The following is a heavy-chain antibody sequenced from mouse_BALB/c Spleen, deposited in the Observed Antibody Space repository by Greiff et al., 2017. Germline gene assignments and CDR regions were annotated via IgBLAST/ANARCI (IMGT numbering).Heavy chain of an antibody. CDR3: GRTTVVAHYFDY. CDR2: INPYNGDT. V-gene: IGHV1-37*01. Sequence: EVHLVESGPELVKPGASVKISCKASGYSFTGYFMNWVKQSHGKSLEWIGRINPYNGDTFYNQKFKGKATLTVDKSSSTAHMELLSLTSEDSAVYYCGRTTVVAHYFDYWGQGTTLTVSS. CDR1: GYSFTGYF. J-gene: IGHJ2*01. D-gene: IGHD1-1*01.